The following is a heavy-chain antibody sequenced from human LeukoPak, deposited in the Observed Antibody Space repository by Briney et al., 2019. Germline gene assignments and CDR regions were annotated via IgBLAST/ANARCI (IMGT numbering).Heavy chain of an antibody. CDR2: INHSGRT. J-gene: IGHJ5*02. D-gene: IGHD1-26*01. Sequence: SETLSLTCAVYVGSFSVYYCSWIRQPPGKGLEWIGEINHSGRTNYNPSLKTRIHISVEPSKNQFSLKLSTVTAAATAVYYCARGATAGWFDPWGQGTLVTVSS. CDR3: ARGATAGWFDP. CDR1: VGSFSVYY. V-gene: IGHV4-34*01.